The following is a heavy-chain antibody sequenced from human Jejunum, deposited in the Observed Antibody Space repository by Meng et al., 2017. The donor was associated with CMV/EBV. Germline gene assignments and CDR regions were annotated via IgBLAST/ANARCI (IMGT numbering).Heavy chain of an antibody. Sequence: FRTYSIRLVRQAAGKGLGWVAIISEDGRKTTYADSVTARLTVSRDNSENTLYLQIDDLRADDTAVYYCVRGPLTTFGVVRYYGLDVWGQGTTVTVSS. CDR2: ISEDGRKT. CDR3: VRGPLTTFGVVRYYGLDV. V-gene: IGHV3-30*04. D-gene: IGHD3-3*01. J-gene: IGHJ6*02. CDR1: FRTYS.